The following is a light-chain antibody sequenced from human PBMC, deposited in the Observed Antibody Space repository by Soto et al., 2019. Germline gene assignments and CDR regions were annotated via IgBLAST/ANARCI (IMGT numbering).Light chain of an antibody. Sequence: EILMTQSPATLSVSPGERATLSCRASQSVHTKVAWYQQKPGQPPRLLISGASTRAPDFPGRFSGDGSGTEFTLTISSVQSEDFAEYHSQQYTAWPWTLGQGTKVEGK. CDR3: QQYTAWPWT. V-gene: IGKV3-15*01. CDR1: QSVHTK. CDR2: GAS. J-gene: IGKJ1*01.